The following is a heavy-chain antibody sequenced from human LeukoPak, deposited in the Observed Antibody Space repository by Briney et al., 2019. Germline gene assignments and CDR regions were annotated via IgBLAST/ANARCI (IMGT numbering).Heavy chain of an antibody. CDR3: ATGKKYYYDSSGYSS. V-gene: IGHV4-39*01. D-gene: IGHD3-22*01. Sequence: SETLSLTCTVSGGSISSSSYYWGWIRQPPGKGLEWIGSIYYSGSTYYNPSLKSRVTISVDTSKNQFSLKLSSVTAADTAVYYCATGKKYYYDSSGYSSWGQGTLVTVSS. J-gene: IGHJ5*02. CDR2: IYYSGST. CDR1: GGSISSSSYY.